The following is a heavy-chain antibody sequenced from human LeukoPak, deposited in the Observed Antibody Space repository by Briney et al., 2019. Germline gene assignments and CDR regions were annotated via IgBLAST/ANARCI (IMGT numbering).Heavy chain of an antibody. J-gene: IGHJ4*02. CDR3: ARQRGSGCLDY. CDR2: IKQDGSET. CDR1: RFTLSNYW. D-gene: IGHD6-19*01. Sequence: PGGSLRLSCAASRFTLSNYWMSWVREAPRRGLVGVANIKQDGSETYYVDSVKGRFTISRDNAKNSLSLQMNSLRAEDTAVYYCARQRGSGCLDYWGQGTLVTVSS. V-gene: IGHV3-7*01.